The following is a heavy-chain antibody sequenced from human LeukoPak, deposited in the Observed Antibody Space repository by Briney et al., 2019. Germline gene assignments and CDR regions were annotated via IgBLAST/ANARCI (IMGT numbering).Heavy chain of an antibody. CDR1: GFTFSSYA. J-gene: IGHJ4*02. CDR3: AKHRSGIAASGSNY. Sequence: GGSLRLSCAASGFTFSSYAMSWARQAPGKGLEWVSVSVIGGSGGTSGDSTYYADSVKGRFTISRDDSNNTLYLQMNNLRVEDTAVYHCAKHRSGIAASGSNYWGQGTLVSVSS. D-gene: IGHD6-13*01. CDR2: IGGSGGTSGDST. V-gene: IGHV3-23*01.